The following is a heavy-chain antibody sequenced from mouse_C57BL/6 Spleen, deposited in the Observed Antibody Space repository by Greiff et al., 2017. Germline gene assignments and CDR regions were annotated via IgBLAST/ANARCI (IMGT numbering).Heavy chain of an antibody. J-gene: IGHJ1*03. CDR1: GYTFTSYT. Sequence: QVQLQQSGAELARPGASVKMSCKASGYTFTSYTMHWVKQRPGQGLEWIGYINPSNGGTNYNEKFKSKATLTVDKSSSTAYMQLSSLTSEDSAVYYCAGGRWHFDVWGTGTTVTVSS. V-gene: IGHV1-4*01. CDR2: INPSNGGT. D-gene: IGHD3-3*01. CDR3: AGGRWHFDV.